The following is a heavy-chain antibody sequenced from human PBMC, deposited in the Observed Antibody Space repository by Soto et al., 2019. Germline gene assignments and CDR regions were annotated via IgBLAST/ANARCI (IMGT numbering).Heavy chain of an antibody. V-gene: IGHV1-58*01. CDR3: ARGGGYYGSGAYYRGYFDH. CDR1: GFTFTSSA. Sequence: ASVKVSCKASGFTFTSSAFQWVRQARGQRLEWIGWIAVGSGYTNYAQRFQDRVTLTRDKSANTAFMQLTSLTSEDTALYYCARGGGYYGSGAYYRGYFDHWGLGTLVTVSS. J-gene: IGHJ4*02. D-gene: IGHD3-10*01. CDR2: IAVGSGYT.